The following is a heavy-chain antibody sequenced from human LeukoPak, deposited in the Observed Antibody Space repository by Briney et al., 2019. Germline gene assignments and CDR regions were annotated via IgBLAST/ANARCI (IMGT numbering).Heavy chain of an antibody. CDR3: ARGIAAAGTLDDAFDI. D-gene: IGHD6-13*01. V-gene: IGHV4-59*01. CDR2: IYYSGST. CDR1: GGSISSYY. Sequence: SETLSLTCTVSGGSISSYYWSWIRQPPGKGLEWIGYIYYSGSTNYNPSLKSRVTISVDTSKNQFSLKLSSVTAADTAVYYCARGIAAAGTLDDAFDIWGQGTMVTVSS. J-gene: IGHJ3*02.